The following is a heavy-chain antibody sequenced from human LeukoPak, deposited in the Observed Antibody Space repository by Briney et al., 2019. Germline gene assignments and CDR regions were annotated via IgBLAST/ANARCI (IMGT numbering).Heavy chain of an antibody. D-gene: IGHD5-12*01. CDR1: GFTVSSNY. CDR2: IYTDGNT. Sequence: GGSLRLSCAASGFTVSSNYMNWVRQAPGKGLEWVSVIYTDGNTYYADSVKGRFTISRDNSKNTLYLQMNSLRAEDTAVYYCARGTYSGYDWGFDYWGQGTLVTVST. CDR3: ARGTYSGYDWGFDY. V-gene: IGHV3-53*01. J-gene: IGHJ4*02.